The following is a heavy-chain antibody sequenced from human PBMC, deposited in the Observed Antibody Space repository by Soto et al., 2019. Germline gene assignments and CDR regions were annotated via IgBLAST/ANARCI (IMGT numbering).Heavy chain of an antibody. J-gene: IGHJ4*02. CDR3: AKDNNWNYQGPVDY. Sequence: GGSLRLSCAASGFTFSSYGMHWVRQAPGKGLEWVAVISYDGSNKYYADSVKGRFTISRDNSKNTLYLQMNSLRAEDTAVYYCAKDNNWNYQGPVDYWGQGTLVTVSS. V-gene: IGHV3-30*18. D-gene: IGHD1-7*01. CDR1: GFTFSSYG. CDR2: ISYDGSNK.